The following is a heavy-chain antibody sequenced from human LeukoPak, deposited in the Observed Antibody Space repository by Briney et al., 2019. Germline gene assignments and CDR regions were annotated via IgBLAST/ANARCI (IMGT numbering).Heavy chain of an antibody. D-gene: IGHD5-18*01. J-gene: IGHJ4*02. CDR1: GGSISSYY. CDR2: IYYSGST. V-gene: IGHV4-59*01. Sequence: SETLSLTCTVSGGSISSYYWSWTRQPPGKGLEWIGYIYYSGSTNYNPSLKSRVTISVDTSKSQFSLKLSSVTAADTAVYYCARGLRGYSYGYWGQGTLVTVSS. CDR3: ARGLRGYSYGY.